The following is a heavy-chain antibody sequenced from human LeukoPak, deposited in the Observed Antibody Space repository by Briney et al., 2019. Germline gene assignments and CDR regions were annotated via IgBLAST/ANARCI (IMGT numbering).Heavy chain of an antibody. J-gene: IGHJ4*02. V-gene: IGHV1-8*01. CDR2: MSPNSGNT. CDR1: GYTFTSYD. CDR3: TRGPPNWGYDY. Sequence: VASVTVSCKASGYTFTSYDINWVRQATGQGLEWMGWMSPNSGNTGYAQKFQGRVTMTRSTSMSTAYMELSSLKSEDTAVYYCTRGPPNWGYDYWGQGTLVTVSS. D-gene: IGHD7-27*01.